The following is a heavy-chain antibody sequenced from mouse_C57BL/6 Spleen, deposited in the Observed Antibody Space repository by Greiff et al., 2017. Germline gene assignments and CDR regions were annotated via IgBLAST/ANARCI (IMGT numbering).Heavy chain of an antibody. CDR1: GYTFTSYW. J-gene: IGHJ1*03. D-gene: IGHD1-1*01. V-gene: IGHV1-52*01. CDR3: ARESYRYFDV. Sequence: QVQLQQPGAELVRPGSSVKLSCKASGYTFTSYWMHWVKQRPIQGLEWIGNIDPSDSETHYNQKFKDKATLTVDKSSSTAYMQLRSLTSEDSAVYYCARESYRYFDVWGTGTTVTVAS. CDR2: IDPSDSET.